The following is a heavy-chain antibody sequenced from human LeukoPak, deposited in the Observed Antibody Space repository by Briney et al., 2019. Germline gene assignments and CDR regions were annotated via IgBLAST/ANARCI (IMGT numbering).Heavy chain of an antibody. CDR1: LHRLSSYL. V-gene: IGHV3-74*01. D-gene: IGHD3-10*01. J-gene: IGHJ6*03. CDR2: NHSDGSTT. CDR3: ARSVFGSGSLYYYYMDV. Sequence: GEALRLSFSAPLHRLSSYLGHSVPQTPARGVVLVSRNHSDGSTTNYADSVKGRFTISRDNAKNTLYLQMNSLRADDTAVYYCARSVFGSGSLYYYYMDVWGKGTTVTVSS.